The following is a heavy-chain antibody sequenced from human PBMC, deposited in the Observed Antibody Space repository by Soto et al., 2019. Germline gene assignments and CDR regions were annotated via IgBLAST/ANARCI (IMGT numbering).Heavy chain of an antibody. J-gene: IGHJ6*02. Sequence: QVQLVQSGAEVKKPGASVKVSCKASGYVFSSSFVHWVRQAPGQGLEWMAMINPTIGSTSYAHNFQGRIVVTRDTSTATVYLDLRSLRSADTAIYYCAREVNTVIMPGDTEDYSGLDVWGQGTTVIVSS. CDR1: GYVFSSSF. V-gene: IGHV1-46*01. CDR2: INPTIGST. CDR3: AREVNTVIMPGDTEDYSGLDV. D-gene: IGHD2-21*02.